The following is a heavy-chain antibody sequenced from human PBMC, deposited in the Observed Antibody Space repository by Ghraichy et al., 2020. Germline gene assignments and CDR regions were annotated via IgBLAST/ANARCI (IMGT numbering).Heavy chain of an antibody. CDR3: AKDLDGGYDRELDY. CDR1: GFTFSSYA. D-gene: IGHD5-12*01. J-gene: IGHJ4*02. Sequence: GGSLRLSCAASGFTFSSYAMSWVRQAPGKGLEWVSAISGSGGSTYYADSVKGRFTISRDNSKNTLYLQMNSLRAEDTAVYYCAKDLDGGYDRELDYWGQGTLVTVSS. CDR2: ISGSGGST. V-gene: IGHV3-23*01.